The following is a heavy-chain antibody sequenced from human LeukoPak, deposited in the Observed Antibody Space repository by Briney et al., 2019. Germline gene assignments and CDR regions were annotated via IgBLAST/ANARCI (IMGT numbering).Heavy chain of an antibody. V-gene: IGHV1-2*02. CDR1: GHTFTAYY. Sequence: ASVRVSCKASGHTFTAYYLHWVRQAPGQGLEWMGWINPNSGGTNYAQKFQGRVTMTRDTSISTAHMELSRLRSDDTAVYYCARLYYDSSHAFDIWGQGTMVTVSS. D-gene: IGHD3-22*01. J-gene: IGHJ3*02. CDR2: INPNSGGT. CDR3: ARLYYDSSHAFDI.